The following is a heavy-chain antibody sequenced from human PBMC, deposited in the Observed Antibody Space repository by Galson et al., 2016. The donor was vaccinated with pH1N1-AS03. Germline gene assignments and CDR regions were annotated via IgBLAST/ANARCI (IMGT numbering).Heavy chain of an antibody. V-gene: IGHV6-1*01. CDR3: ARGRYSAFDI. CDR2: TYRRSKWYN. J-gene: IGHJ3*02. Sequence: CAISGDSVSSHIAAWNWIRPSPSGGLAWLGRTYRRSKWYNDYAVSVKSRITINPDTSKNQFSLQLNSVTPEDTAVYYCARGRYSAFDIWGQGTMVTVSS. CDR1: GDSVSSHIAA. D-gene: IGHD1-1*01.